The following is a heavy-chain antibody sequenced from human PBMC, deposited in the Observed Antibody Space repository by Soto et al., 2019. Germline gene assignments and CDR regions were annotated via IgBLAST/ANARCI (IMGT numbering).Heavy chain of an antibody. CDR1: GYTFTGYY. V-gene: IGHV1-2*04. CDR3: ARSVEDTILGYMDV. Sequence: QVQLVQSGAEVKKPGASVKVSCKASGYTFTGYYMHWVRQAPGQGLEWMGWINPNSGGTNYAQQFQGWITMTRDTSISTAYMELSRLRSDDTAVYYCARSVEDTILGYMDVWGKGTTVTVSS. J-gene: IGHJ6*03. CDR2: INPNSGGT. D-gene: IGHD3-3*01.